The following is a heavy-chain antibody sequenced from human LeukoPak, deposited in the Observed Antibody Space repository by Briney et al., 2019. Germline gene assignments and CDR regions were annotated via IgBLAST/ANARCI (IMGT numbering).Heavy chain of an antibody. Sequence: SETLSLTCTVSNYSITSGYYWGWIRQPPGKGLEWIGSIYHSGTTYYNPSLKSRVTISVDMSKNQFSLNLGSVTAADTAVYYCARVSRGYDILYWGQGTLVTVSS. CDR3: ARVSRGYDILY. CDR2: IYHSGTT. V-gene: IGHV4-38-2*02. J-gene: IGHJ4*02. CDR1: NYSITSGYY. D-gene: IGHD3-9*01.